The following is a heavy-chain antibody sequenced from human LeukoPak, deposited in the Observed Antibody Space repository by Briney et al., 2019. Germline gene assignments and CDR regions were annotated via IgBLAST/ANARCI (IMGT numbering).Heavy chain of an antibody. J-gene: IGHJ4*02. D-gene: IGHD3-16*01. CDR1: GGSISTYH. Sequence: SETLSLTCTVSGGSISTYHWSWIRQPAGKGLEWIGQINVNEGPKYNPSLTSRVTMSADTSRNQYSLKLSSVTAADTAIYYCARDGNSYGPDFDYWGQGTLVTVS. V-gene: IGHV4-4*07. CDR2: INVNEGP. CDR3: ARDGNSYGPDFDY.